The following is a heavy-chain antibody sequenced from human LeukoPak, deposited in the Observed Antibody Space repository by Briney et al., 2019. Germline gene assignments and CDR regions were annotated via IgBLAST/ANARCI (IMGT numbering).Heavy chain of an antibody. CDR2: IYYSGST. CDR1: GDFIRSYY. CDR3: AREQRITMVRGTYYYYYIDV. J-gene: IGHJ6*03. Sequence: SETLSLTCSVSGDFIRSYYWTWIRQPPGKGLEWIGYIYYSGSTNYNPSLKSRVTISVDTSKNQFSLKLSSVTAADTAVYYCAREQRITMVRGTYYYYYIDVWGKGTTVTVSS. D-gene: IGHD3-10*01. V-gene: IGHV4-59*01.